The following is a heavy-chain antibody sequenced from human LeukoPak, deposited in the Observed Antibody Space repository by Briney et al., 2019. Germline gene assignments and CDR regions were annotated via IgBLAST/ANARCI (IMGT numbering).Heavy chain of an antibody. D-gene: IGHD6-13*01. CDR1: GGSISSYY. CDR3: ARDRGNYFDY. CDR2: ISYSGTT. V-gene: IGHV4-59*01. Sequence: SETLSLTCTVSGGSISSYYWSWIRQPPGKGLEWIGYISYSGTTNYNPSLKSRVTISVAPFKNQFSLKLRSVTAPDTVVYYCARDRGNYFDYWGQGTLVTVSS. J-gene: IGHJ4*02.